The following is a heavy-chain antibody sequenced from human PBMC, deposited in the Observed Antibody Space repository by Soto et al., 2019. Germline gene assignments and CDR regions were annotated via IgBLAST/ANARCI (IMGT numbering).Heavy chain of an antibody. CDR3: AGQIIRGQDGMDV. D-gene: IGHD3-10*01. CDR2: IDPSDSYT. J-gene: IGHJ6*02. Sequence: VESLKISCKGSGGSCISYWISWVRQIPGKGLEYMGRIDPSDSYTNYSPSFQGHVTISADKSISTAYLQWSSLKASDTAMYYCAGQIIRGQDGMDVWGQGTTVTVSS. V-gene: IGHV5-10-1*01. CDR1: GGSCISYW.